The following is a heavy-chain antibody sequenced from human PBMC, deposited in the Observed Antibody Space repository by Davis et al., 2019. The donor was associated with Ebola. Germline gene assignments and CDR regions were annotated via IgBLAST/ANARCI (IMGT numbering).Heavy chain of an antibody. V-gene: IGHV4-34*01. CDR1: GGSISTYY. CDR2: INHSGST. CDR3: ASGIFGVVMFGMDV. D-gene: IGHD3-3*01. J-gene: IGHJ6*02. Sequence: MPSETLSLTCTVSGGSISTYYWSWIRQPPGKGLEWIGEINHSGSTNYNPSLKSRVTISVDTSKNQFSLKLSSVTAADTAVYYCASGIFGVVMFGMDVWGQGTTVTVSS.